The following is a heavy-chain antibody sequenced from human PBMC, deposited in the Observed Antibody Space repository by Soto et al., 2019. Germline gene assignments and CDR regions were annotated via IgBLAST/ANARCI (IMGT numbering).Heavy chain of an antibody. CDR3: ARAGVARYHYYFGMDV. CDR2: INHDGSDK. CDR1: GFTFNNYW. Sequence: EVQLVESGGGLVQPGGSLRFSCVASGFTFNNYWMSRVRQCPGKGLEWVADINHDGSDKYHVDSVKGRFTVSRDNAKNSLYLQMNSLRAEDTAVYYCARAGVARYHYYFGMDVWGQGTTVIVSS. V-gene: IGHV3-7*05. J-gene: IGHJ6*02.